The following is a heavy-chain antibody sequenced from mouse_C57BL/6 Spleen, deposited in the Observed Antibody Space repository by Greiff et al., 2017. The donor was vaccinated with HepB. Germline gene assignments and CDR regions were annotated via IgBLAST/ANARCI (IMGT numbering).Heavy chain of an antibody. V-gene: IGHV1-82*01. CDR1: GYAFSSSW. CDR2: IYPGDGDT. CDR3: ARNSFAY. J-gene: IGHJ3*01. Sequence: VQLQESGPELVKPGASVKISCKASGYAFSSSWMNWVKQRPGKGLEWIGRIYPGDGDTNYNGKFKGKATLTADKSSSTAYMQLSSLTSEDSAVYFCARNSFAYWGQGTLVTVSA.